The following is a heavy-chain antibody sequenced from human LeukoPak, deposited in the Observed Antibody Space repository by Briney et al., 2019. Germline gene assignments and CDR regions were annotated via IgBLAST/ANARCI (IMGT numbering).Heavy chain of an antibody. J-gene: IGHJ4*02. CDR1: GYTFIGHY. V-gene: IGHV1-2*02. D-gene: IGHD3-22*01. CDR2: INPNSGGT. CDR3: ARDTYDIGASDY. Sequence: ASVKVSCKASGYTFIGHYIHWVRQAPGQGLEWMGWINPNSGGTNYAQKFQGRVTMTRDTSMSTAYMELSRLRSDDTAVYYCARDTYDIGASDYWGQGTLVTVSS.